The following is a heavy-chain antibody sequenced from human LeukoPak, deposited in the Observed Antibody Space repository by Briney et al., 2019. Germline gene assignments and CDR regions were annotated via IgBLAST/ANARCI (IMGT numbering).Heavy chain of an antibody. CDR1: GGSFSGYY. V-gene: IGHV4-34*01. CDR3: AADCSSTSCHYYYGMDV. Sequence: SETLSLTCAVYGGSFSGYYWSWIRQPPGKGLEWIGEINHSGSTNYNPSLKSRVTISVDTSKDQFSLKLSSVTAADTAVYYCAADCSSTSCHYYYGMDVWGQGTTVTVSS. D-gene: IGHD2-2*01. CDR2: INHSGST. J-gene: IGHJ6*02.